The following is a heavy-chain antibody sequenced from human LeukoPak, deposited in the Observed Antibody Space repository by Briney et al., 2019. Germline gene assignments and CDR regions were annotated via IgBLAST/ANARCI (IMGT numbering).Heavy chain of an antibody. CDR3: ARVNSGLDAFDI. Sequence: GGSLRLSCAASGFTFSNYSMNWVRQAPGKGLEWVSVIYAGGDTYYADSVKGRFIISRDDSEGTLYLQMNRLRAEDTAVYYCARVNSGLDAFDIWGQGTMVTVSS. CDR1: GFTFSNYS. V-gene: IGHV3-53*01. J-gene: IGHJ3*02. D-gene: IGHD1-26*01. CDR2: IYAGGDT.